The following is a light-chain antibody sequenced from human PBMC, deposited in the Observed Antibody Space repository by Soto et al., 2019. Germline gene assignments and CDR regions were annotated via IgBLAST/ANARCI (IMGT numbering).Light chain of an antibody. V-gene: IGLV2-14*01. CDR3: SSYTSSSTAV. CDR2: DVS. CDR1: SSDVGGYNY. J-gene: IGLJ7*01. Sequence: QSVLTQPASVSGSPGQSITISCTGTSSDVGGYNYVSWYQQHPGKAPKLMIYDVSNRPSGVSNRSSGSKSGNTASLTISGLQAEDEADYYCSSYTSSSTAVFGGGTQLTVL.